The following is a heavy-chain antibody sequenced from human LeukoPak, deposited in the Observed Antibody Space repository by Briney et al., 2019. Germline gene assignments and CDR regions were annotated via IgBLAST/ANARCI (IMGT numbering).Heavy chain of an antibody. D-gene: IGHD3-22*01. CDR2: IYYSGST. CDR1: GGSISSYY. V-gene: IGHV4-59*01. Sequence: SATLSLTCTVSGGSISSYYWSRIRQPPGKGLEWIGYIYYSGSTNYNPSLKSRVTISIDTSKNQFSLKLSSVTAADTAVYYCARVLRDPIVVAFDPWGQGTLVTVST. J-gene: IGHJ5*02. CDR3: ARVLRDPIVVAFDP.